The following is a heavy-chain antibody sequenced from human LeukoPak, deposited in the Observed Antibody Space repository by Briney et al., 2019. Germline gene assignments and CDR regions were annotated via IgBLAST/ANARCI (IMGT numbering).Heavy chain of an antibody. CDR2: INHSGST. J-gene: IGHJ1*01. Sequence: SETLSLTCAVYGGSFSGYYWSWIRQPPGKGLEWIGEINHSGSTNYNPSLKSRVTISVDTSKNQFSLKLSSVTAADTAVYYCARRRGHSGSYPHWGQGTLVTVSS. CDR1: GGSFSGYY. V-gene: IGHV4-34*01. D-gene: IGHD1-26*01. CDR3: ARRRGHSGSYPH.